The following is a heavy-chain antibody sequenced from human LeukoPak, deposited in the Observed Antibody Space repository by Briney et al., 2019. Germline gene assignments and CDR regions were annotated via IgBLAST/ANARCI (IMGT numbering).Heavy chain of an antibody. CDR1: GFTFSGYG. J-gene: IGHJ6*03. Sequence: QPGGPLSLSFEAPGFTFSGYGMSWSRQAPGKGLEWASAISGSGGSTYYADSVKGRFTISRDNSKNTLYLQMNSLRAEDTAVYYCAKDSLRGSGSYYRGYYYMDVWGKGTTVTISS. V-gene: IGHV3-23*01. D-gene: IGHD3-10*01. CDR3: AKDSLRGSGSYYRGYYYMDV. CDR2: ISGSGGST.